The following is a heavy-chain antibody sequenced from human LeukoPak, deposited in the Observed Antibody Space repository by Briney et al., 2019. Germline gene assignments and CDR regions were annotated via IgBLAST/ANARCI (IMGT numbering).Heavy chain of an antibody. CDR2: MNPNSGNT. D-gene: IGHD4-17*01. Sequence: ASVKVSCKASGYTFTSYDINWVRQATGQGLEWMGWMNPNSGNTGYAQKFQGRVTMTRNTSISTAYTELSSLRSEDTAVYYCARWYGDYVNWFDPWGQGTLVTVSS. V-gene: IGHV1-8*01. CDR1: GYTFTSYD. J-gene: IGHJ5*02. CDR3: ARWYGDYVNWFDP.